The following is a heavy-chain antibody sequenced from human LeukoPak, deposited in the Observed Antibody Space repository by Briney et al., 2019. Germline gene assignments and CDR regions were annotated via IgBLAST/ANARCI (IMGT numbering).Heavy chain of an antibody. Sequence: RGSLRLSCAASGFSFSTYWMNSVRQAPRKRLEWVANIDQDGSEKHYVDSVRGRFSISRDNAKNSLYLQMNGLRAEDTAVYYCTRVEYGDYPGDYWGQGTLVTVSS. CDR2: IDQDGSEK. V-gene: IGHV3-7*01. D-gene: IGHD4-17*01. CDR1: GFSFSTYW. J-gene: IGHJ4*02. CDR3: TRVEYGDYPGDY.